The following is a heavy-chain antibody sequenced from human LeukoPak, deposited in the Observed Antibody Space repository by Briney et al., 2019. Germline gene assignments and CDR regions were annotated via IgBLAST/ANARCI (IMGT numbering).Heavy chain of an antibody. CDR1: GYTLTELS. CDR2: FDPEDGET. J-gene: IGHJ6*04. CDR3: ATAYGTLALDV. Sequence: GASVKVSCKVSGYTLTELSTHWVRQAPGKGLEWMGGFDPEDGETIYAQKFQGRVTITADTSTDTAYMELSSLRSEDTAVYYCATAYGTLALDVWGKGTTVTVSS. V-gene: IGHV1-24*01. D-gene: IGHD1-1*01.